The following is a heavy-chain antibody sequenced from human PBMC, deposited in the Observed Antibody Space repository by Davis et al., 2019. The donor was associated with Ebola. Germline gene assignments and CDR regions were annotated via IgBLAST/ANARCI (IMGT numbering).Heavy chain of an antibody. V-gene: IGHV3-13*01. J-gene: IGHJ6*02. D-gene: IGHD1-26*01. Sequence: GESLKISCAASGFTFSSYDMHWVRQATGKGLEWVSAIGTAGDTYYPGSVKGRFTISRENAKNSLYLQMNSLRAGDTAVYYCARPTWELLYYYGMDVWGQGTTVTVSS. CDR2: IGTAGDT. CDR1: GFTFSSYD. CDR3: ARPTWELLYYYGMDV.